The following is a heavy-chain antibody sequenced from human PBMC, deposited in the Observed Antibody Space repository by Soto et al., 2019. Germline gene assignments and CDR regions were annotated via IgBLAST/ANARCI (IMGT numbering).Heavy chain of an antibody. J-gene: IGHJ5*02. V-gene: IGHV1-2*02. D-gene: IGHD2-15*01. CDR2: INPNSGGT. Sequence: ASVKVSCKASGYTFTDYYIHWVRQAPGQVLEWMVCINPNSGGTNYAQKFQGRVTMTRDTYISTAYMELSRLISDDTAVYYCARGDVRVVASFDTWGKGARLTVSS. CDR3: ARGDVRVVASFDT. CDR1: GYTFTDYY.